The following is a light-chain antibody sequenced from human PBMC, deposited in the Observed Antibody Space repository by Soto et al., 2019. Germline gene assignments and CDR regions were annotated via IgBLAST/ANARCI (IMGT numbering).Light chain of an antibody. CDR1: SSDVGGFNH. CDR2: EVS. V-gene: IGLV2-14*01. CDR3: TSYTSTSNPFV. J-gene: IGLJ1*01. Sequence: QSVLTQPASVSGSPGQSITISCTGTSSDVGGFNHVSWYQQHPGKAPKLMIYEVSNRPSGVSNRFSGSKSGNTASLTISGLQAEDEADYYCTSYTSTSNPFVFRTGTKLTVL.